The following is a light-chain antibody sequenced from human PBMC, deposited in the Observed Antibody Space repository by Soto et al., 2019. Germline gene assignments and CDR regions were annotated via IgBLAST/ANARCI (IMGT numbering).Light chain of an antibody. CDR3: SSYTSSSTYV. CDR1: SSDIGDYNY. CDR2: EVT. V-gene: IGLV2-14*01. J-gene: IGLJ1*01. Sequence: QSVLTQPASVSGSPGQSITLSCTGTSSDIGDYNYVSWYQQHPGKAPKLMIYEVTNRPSGVSNRFSGSESGNTAPLTISGLQAEDEADYYCSSYTSSSTYVFGTGTKVTVL.